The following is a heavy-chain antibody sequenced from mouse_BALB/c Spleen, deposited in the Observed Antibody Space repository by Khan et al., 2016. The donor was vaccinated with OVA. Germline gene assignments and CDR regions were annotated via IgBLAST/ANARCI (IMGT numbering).Heavy chain of an antibody. CDR3: ARHGYGKGDAMDY. V-gene: IGHV5-12*02. CDR2: ISNGGGST. D-gene: IGHD2-10*02. CDR1: GFTFSDYY. J-gene: IGHJ4*01. Sequence: EVELVESGGGLVQPGGSLKLSCATSGFTFSDYYMYWVRQTPEKRLEWVAYISNGGGSTYYPDTVKGRFTISRDNATNTPYLQMSSLKSEDTDMYYGARHGYGKGDAMDYWGQGTSVTVSS.